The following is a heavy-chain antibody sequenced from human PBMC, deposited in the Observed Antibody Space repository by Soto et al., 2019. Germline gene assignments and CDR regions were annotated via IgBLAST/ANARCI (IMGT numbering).Heavy chain of an antibody. D-gene: IGHD6-6*01. CDR2: IYYGGST. V-gene: IGHV4-59*01. Sequence: SETLSLTCTVSGGSISSYYWSWIRQPPGKGLEWIGYIYYGGSTNYNPSLKSRVTTSVDTSKNQFSLKLSSVTTADTAVYYCARRVATRQMGYYFDYWGQGTLVTVSS. CDR1: GGSISSYY. CDR3: ARRVATRQMGYYFDY. J-gene: IGHJ4*02.